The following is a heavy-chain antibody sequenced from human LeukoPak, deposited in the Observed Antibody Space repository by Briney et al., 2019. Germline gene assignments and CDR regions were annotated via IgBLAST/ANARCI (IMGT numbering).Heavy chain of an antibody. V-gene: IGHV4-34*01. J-gene: IGHJ6*02. D-gene: IGHD3-3*01. CDR2: VKTSAIT. Sequence: SETLSLTCAVSGRSFSTYHWSWIRQSPGKGLEWIGEVKTSAITNYNPSLEGRVTISVDTSKNQFSLNLRSVTVADAAIYYCASQMLEWYGLDVWGQGATVTVSS. CDR1: GRSFSTYH. CDR3: ASQMLEWYGLDV.